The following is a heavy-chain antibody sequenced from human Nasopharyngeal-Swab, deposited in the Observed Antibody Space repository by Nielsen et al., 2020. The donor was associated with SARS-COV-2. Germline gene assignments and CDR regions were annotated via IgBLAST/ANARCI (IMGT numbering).Heavy chain of an antibody. CDR1: GGSVSSGSYY. J-gene: IGHJ4*02. Sequence: SETLSLTCTVSGGSVSSGSYYWSWIRQPPGKGLEWIGYIYYSGSTNYNPSLKSRVTISVDTPKNQFSLKLSSVTAADTAVYYCAREDTAMGEIFDYWGQGTLVTVSS. V-gene: IGHV4-61*01. D-gene: IGHD5-18*01. CDR2: IYYSGST. CDR3: AREDTAMGEIFDY.